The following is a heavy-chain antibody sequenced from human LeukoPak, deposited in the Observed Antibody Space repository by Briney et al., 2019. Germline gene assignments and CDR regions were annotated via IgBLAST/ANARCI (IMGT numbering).Heavy chain of an antibody. D-gene: IGHD3-22*01. V-gene: IGHV4-30-2*01. CDR2: IYHSGST. J-gene: IGHJ4*02. CDR3: ASGTDSSGGYFDS. Sequence: SETLSLTCAVSGGSIGSGGYSWSWIRQPPGKGLEWIGYIYHSGSTYYNPSLKSRVTISVDRSKNQFSLKLISVTAADTAVYYCASGTDSSGGYFDSWGQGTLVTVSS. CDR1: GGSIGSGGYS.